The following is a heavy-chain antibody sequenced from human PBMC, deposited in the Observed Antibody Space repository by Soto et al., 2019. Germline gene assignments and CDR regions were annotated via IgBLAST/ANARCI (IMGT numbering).Heavy chain of an antibody. CDR2: ISYDGGLQ. D-gene: IGHD3-10*01. J-gene: IGHJ4*02. V-gene: IGHV3-30*03. CDR3: VSYRGYGPAAVPYS. Sequence: QAHLVESGGGVVQPGRSLRLSCAASGFTFTSYGMHWVRQAPGTRLEWVAVISYDGGLQHYADSVKGRFTISRDNSENMVLLQMDSLKAEDTSVYSCVSYRGYGPAAVPYSWGQGTLVSVST. CDR1: GFTFTSYG.